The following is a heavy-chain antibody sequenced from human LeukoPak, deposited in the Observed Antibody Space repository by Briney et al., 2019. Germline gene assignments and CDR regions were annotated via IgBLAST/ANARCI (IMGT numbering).Heavy chain of an antibody. CDR3: ARTTEAHSWRTRYYDYYMDV. CDR2: IYYSGST. Sequence: SSETLSLTCTVSGGSISSYYWSWIRQPPGKGLEWIGYIYYSGSTNYNPSLKSRVTISVDTSKNQFSLKLSSVTAADTAVYYCARTTEAHSWRTRYYDYYMDVWGKGTTVTVSS. V-gene: IGHV4-59*01. CDR1: GGSISSYY. J-gene: IGHJ6*03. D-gene: IGHD6-13*01.